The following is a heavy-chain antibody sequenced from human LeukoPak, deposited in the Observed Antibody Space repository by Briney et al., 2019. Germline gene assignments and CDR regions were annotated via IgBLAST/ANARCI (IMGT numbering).Heavy chain of an antibody. J-gene: IGHJ6*03. CDR1: GGSISSSSYF. D-gene: IGHD1-1*01. V-gene: IGHV4-39*07. Sequence: PSETLSLTCTVSGGSISSSSYFWGWIRQPPGKGLEWIGSIYYSGSTYYNPSLKSRVTISVDTSKNQFSLKLSSVTAADTAVYYCARERKAGTGYYYYYMDVWGKGTTVTVSS. CDR2: IYYSGST. CDR3: ARERKAGTGYYYYYMDV.